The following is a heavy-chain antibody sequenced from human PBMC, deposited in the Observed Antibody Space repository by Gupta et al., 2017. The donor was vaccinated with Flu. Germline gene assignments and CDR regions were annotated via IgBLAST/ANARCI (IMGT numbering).Heavy chain of an antibody. Sequence: QWVRQAPAQGLELMGRIDPKSCDTKDAGEFQGRVTMSSDTSISTAYMEVYSRKSDDTAVYYGARETRVGADYWGQGTLVTVSS. CDR3: ARETRVGADY. J-gene: IGHJ4*02. CDR2: IDPKSCDT. D-gene: IGHD1-26*01. V-gene: IGHV1-2*06.